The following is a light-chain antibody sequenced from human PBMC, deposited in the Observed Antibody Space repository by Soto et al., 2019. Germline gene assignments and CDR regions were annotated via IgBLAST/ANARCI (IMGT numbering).Light chain of an antibody. J-gene: IGKJ1*01. Sequence: DIQMTQSPSSLSASVGDRVTITCRTSQSIRNFLNWYQQKLGTVPKLLISTSSTLESGVPSRFSGGGSGTDFTLTISNLQPEDFATYFCQQNYLSPWTFGPGTRVEIK. V-gene: IGKV1-39*01. CDR3: QQNYLSPWT. CDR2: TSS. CDR1: QSIRNF.